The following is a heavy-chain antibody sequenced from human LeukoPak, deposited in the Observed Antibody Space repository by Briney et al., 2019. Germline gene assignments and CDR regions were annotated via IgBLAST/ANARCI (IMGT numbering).Heavy chain of an antibody. CDR3: AKDRDFGGPFDY. D-gene: IGHD4-23*01. CDR2: ISWSSGSI. CDR1: GFTFDDYA. V-gene: IGHV3-9*01. J-gene: IGHJ4*02. Sequence: GGSLRLSCAASGFTFDDYAMHWVRQAPGKGLEWVSGISWSSGSIGYADSVKGRFTISRDNAKNSLYLQMNSLRAEDTALYYCAKDRDFGGPFDYWGQGTLVTVSS.